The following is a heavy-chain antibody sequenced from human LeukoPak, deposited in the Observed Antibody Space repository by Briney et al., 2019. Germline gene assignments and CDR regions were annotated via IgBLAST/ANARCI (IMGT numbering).Heavy chain of an antibody. V-gene: IGHV1-2*02. D-gene: IGHD1-26*01. CDR1: GYTFTAYY. CDR3: ARGSGNYLFDY. CDR2: INPNTGDK. Sequence: GASVKVSCKASGYTFTAYYIQWVRQAPGQGLEWMGWINPNTGDKEYAQKFQVRVTVTRDTSISTSYMELSSLRSDDTAVYYCARGSGNYLFDYWGQGTLLTVSS. J-gene: IGHJ4*02.